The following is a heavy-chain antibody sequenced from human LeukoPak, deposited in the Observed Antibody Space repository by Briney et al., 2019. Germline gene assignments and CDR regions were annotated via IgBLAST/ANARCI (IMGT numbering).Heavy chain of an antibody. CDR1: GYTFTSYA. J-gene: IGHJ4*02. D-gene: IGHD2-15*01. CDR3: ARDCSGGICYSSATNFDY. Sequence: ASVKVSCKASGYTFTSYAMHWVRQAPGQRLEWMGWINAGNGNTKYSQEFQGRVTMTTDTSTSTAYMELRSLRSDDTAVYFCARDCSGGICYSSATNFDYWGQGTLVTVSS. CDR2: INAGNGNT. V-gene: IGHV1-3*01.